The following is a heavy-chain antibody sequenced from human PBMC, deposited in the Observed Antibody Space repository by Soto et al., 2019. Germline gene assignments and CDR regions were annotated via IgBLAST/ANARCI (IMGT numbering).Heavy chain of an antibody. Sequence: QVQLVQSGAEVKKPGSSVKVSCKASGGTFSSYTISWVRQAPGQGLEWMGRIIPILGIANYAQTFQGRVTLTADKSTSPSCMELSSLRSKDTAVYYWARVGVEMATMANYYGRYVWGRGTTVTVSS. D-gene: IGHD5-12*01. CDR1: GGTFSSYT. V-gene: IGHV1-69*02. CDR2: IIPILGIA. CDR3: ARVGVEMATMANYYGRYV. J-gene: IGHJ6*04.